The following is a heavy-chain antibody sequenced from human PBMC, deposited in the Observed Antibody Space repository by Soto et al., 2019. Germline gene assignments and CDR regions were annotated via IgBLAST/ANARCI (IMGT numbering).Heavy chain of an antibody. CDR1: GGSISSYY. Sequence: PSETLSLTCTVSGGSISSYYWSWIRRPPGKGLEWIGYIYYSGSTNYNPSLKSRVTISVDTSKNQFSLKLSSVTAADTAVYYCARSYYDLWSGSYYYYMDVWGKGTTVTVSS. D-gene: IGHD3-3*01. J-gene: IGHJ6*03. CDR2: IYYSGST. V-gene: IGHV4-59*08. CDR3: ARSYYDLWSGSYYYYMDV.